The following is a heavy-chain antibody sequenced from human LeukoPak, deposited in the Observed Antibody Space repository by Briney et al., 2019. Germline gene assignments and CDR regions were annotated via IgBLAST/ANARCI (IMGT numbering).Heavy chain of an antibody. D-gene: IGHD1-26*01. CDR2: ITASGTAM. Sequence: GGSLRLSCAASGFTFSSYSMNWVRQAPGKGLEWVSHITASGTAMFYADSVKARFTISRDNAKNSLYLQMNSLRDEDTAVYYCASSGSYRFDYWGQGTLVTVSS. J-gene: IGHJ4*02. CDR1: GFTFSSYS. V-gene: IGHV3-48*02. CDR3: ASSGSYRFDY.